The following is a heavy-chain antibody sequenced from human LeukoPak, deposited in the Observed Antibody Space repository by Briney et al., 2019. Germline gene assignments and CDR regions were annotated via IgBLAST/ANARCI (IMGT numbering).Heavy chain of an antibody. J-gene: IGHJ4*02. CDR2: TYYRSKWYD. CDR3: ARGRDGYIDY. D-gene: IGHD5-24*01. Sequence: SQTLSLTCAISGDSVSSNSGAWNWIRQSPSRGLEWLGRTYYRSKWYDGYAVSVKGRITINPDTSKNQFSLQLNSGTPEDTAVYYCARGRDGYIDYWGQGTLVTVSS. CDR1: GDSVSSNSGA. V-gene: IGHV6-1*01.